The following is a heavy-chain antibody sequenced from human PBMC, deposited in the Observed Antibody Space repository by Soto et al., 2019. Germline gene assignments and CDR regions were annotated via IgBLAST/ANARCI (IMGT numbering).Heavy chain of an antibody. CDR2: INPSGGST. CDR1: GYTFTSYY. CDR3: ARDQDYYDSSGYYDGSWFDP. Sequence: ASVKVSCKASGYTFTSYYMHWVRQAPGQGLEWMGIINPSGGSTSYAQKFQGRVTMTRDTSTSTVYMELSSLRSEDTAVYYCARDQDYYDSSGYYDGSWFDPWGQGTLVTVSS. J-gene: IGHJ5*02. D-gene: IGHD3-22*01. V-gene: IGHV1-46*01.